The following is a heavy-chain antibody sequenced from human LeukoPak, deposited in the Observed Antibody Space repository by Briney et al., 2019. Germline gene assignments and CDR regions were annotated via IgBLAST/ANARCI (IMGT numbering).Heavy chain of an antibody. CDR1: GGSISSSSYY. CDR3: ARLTIWGYYFDY. V-gene: IGHV4-39*01. J-gene: IGHJ4*02. D-gene: IGHD7-27*01. Sequence: TSETLSLTCTVSGGSISSSSYYWGWIRQPPGKGLEWIGSIYYSGSTYYNPSLKSRVTIFVDTSKNQFSLKLSSVTAADTAVYYCARLTIWGYYFDYWGQGTLVTVSS. CDR2: IYYSGST.